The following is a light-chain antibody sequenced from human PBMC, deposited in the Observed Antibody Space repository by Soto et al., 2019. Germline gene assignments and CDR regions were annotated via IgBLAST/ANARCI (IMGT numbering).Light chain of an antibody. J-gene: IGKJ1*01. CDR2: GAS. Sequence: EIVMTQSPATLSVSPGERATLSCRASQSVSSNLVWYQQKPGQAPRLLIYGASTRATGIPARFSGSGSGTEFTLTISSLQSEDFAVYYCQQYDKWPSVPLTFGHGTKVEI. V-gene: IGKV3-15*01. CDR3: QQYDKWPSVPLT. CDR1: QSVSSN.